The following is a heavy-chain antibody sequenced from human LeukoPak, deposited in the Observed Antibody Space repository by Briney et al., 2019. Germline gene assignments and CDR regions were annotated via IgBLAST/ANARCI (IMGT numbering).Heavy chain of an antibody. CDR1: GYTLTELS. CDR3: ATYTGGTRGFDP. V-gene: IGHV1-24*01. D-gene: IGHD4-23*01. CDR2: FDPEDGET. J-gene: IGHJ5*02. Sequence: ASVKVSCKVSGYTLTELSMHWVRQALGKGLEWMGGFDPEDGETIYAQKFQGRVTMTEDTSTDTAYMELSSLRSEDTAVYYCATYTGGTRGFDPWGQGTLVTVSS.